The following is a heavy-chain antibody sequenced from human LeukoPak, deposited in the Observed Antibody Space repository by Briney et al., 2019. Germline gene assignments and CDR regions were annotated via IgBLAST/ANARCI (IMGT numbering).Heavy chain of an antibody. J-gene: IGHJ4*02. D-gene: IGHD6-6*01. CDR3: ASIAARRVGY. CDR1: GGSLSSSSYY. V-gene: IGHV4-39*01. Sequence: SETLSLTCTVSGGSLSSSSYYWGWIRQPPGKGLEWIGSIYYSGSTYYNPSLKSRVTISVDTSKNQFSLKLSSVTAADTAVYYCASIAARRVGYWGQGTLVTVSS. CDR2: IYYSGST.